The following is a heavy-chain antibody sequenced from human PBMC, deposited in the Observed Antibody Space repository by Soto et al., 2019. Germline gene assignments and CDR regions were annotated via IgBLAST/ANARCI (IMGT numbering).Heavy chain of an antibody. CDR2: VGGSDTDK. D-gene: IGHD2-8*01. Sequence: EVQLLESGGGVVQPGGSLRLSCAASGFTFSAYGMSWVRQAPGKGLQWVSGVGGSDTDKHYADSVKGRFTVSSDNSKKTLYLQMKSLRVDDPAVYYCAKDPTAVNGVWDPFDMWGQGTEVTVSS. J-gene: IGHJ3*02. CDR1: GFTFSAYG. CDR3: AKDPTAVNGVWDPFDM. V-gene: IGHV3-23*01.